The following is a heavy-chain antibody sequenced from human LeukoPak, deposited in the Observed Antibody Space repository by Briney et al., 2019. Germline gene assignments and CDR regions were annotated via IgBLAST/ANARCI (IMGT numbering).Heavy chain of an antibody. D-gene: IGHD3-10*01. CDR1: GGSISSYY. CDR2: IYYSGST. CDR3: ARYGSGLGPYWFDP. J-gene: IGHJ5*02. Sequence: NPSETLSLTCTVSGGSISSYYWSWIRQPPGKGLEWIGYIYYSGSTNYNPSLKSRVTISVDTSKNQFSLKLSSVTAADTAVYYCARYGSGLGPYWFDPWGQGTLVTVSS. V-gene: IGHV4-59*12.